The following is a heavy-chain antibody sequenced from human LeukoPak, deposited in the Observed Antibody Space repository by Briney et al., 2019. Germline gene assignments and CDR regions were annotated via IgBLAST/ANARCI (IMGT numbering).Heavy chain of an antibody. CDR2: IKQDGSEK. V-gene: IGHV3-7*01. D-gene: IGHD3-10*02. CDR3: AELGITMIGGV. CDR1: GFTFSSYS. J-gene: IGHJ6*04. Sequence: GGSLSLSCAASGFTFSSYSMNWVRQAPGKWLEWVANIKQDGSEKYYVDSVKGRFTISRDNAKNSLYLQMNSLRAEDTAVYYCAELGITMIGGVWGKGTTVTISS.